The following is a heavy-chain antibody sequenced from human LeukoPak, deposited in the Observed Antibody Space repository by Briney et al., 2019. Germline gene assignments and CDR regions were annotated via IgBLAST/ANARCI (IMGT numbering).Heavy chain of an antibody. CDR1: GFIFSNYA. CDR3: ARGWMVKYYFGY. D-gene: IGHD6-19*01. V-gene: IGHV3-23*01. CDR2: ISGSGLRT. Sequence: GGSVRLSCAASGFIFSNYAMAWVRQTPGKGLEWVSAISGSGLRTNYADSARGRFTISRDNSKNTVDLQMDSLRAEDTAIYYCARGWMVKYYFGYWGQGTLVTVSS. J-gene: IGHJ4*02.